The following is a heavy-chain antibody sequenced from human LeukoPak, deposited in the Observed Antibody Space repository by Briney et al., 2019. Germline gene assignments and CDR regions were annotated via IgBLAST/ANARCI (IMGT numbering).Heavy chain of an antibody. CDR2: IKQDGSQR. D-gene: IGHD6-6*01. J-gene: IGHJ4*02. V-gene: IGHV3-7*01. Sequence: PGGSLRLSCEASGLAFTNTWMTWVRQAPGKGPEWVANIKQDGSQRYYVDSVRGRFTISRDNAKNSLFLQMNGLRAEDTAVYYCARRGGSSSRRSPIDYWGQGTLATVSS. CDR1: GLAFTNTW. CDR3: ARRGGSSSRRSPIDY.